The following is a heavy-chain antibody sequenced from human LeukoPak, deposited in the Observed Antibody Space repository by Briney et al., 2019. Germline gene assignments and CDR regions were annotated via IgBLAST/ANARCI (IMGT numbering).Heavy chain of an antibody. D-gene: IGHD6-19*01. CDR3: ARVVAGLFDY. Sequence: TPSETLSLTCTVSGGSISSYYWSWIRQPPGKGLEWIGYIYYSGSTNYNPSLKSRVTISVDTSKNQFSLKLSSVTAADTAVYYCARVVAGLFDYWGQGTLVTVSS. CDR2: IYYSGST. J-gene: IGHJ4*02. CDR1: GGSISSYY. V-gene: IGHV4-59*01.